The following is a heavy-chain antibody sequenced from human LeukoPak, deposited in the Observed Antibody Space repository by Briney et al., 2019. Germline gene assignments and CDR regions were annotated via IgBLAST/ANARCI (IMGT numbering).Heavy chain of an antibody. CDR1: GFTFSSYW. CDR2: INSDGSST. D-gene: IGHD3-10*01. J-gene: IGHJ4*02. CDR3: ARYYGSGTSLGY. V-gene: IGHV3-74*01. Sequence: GGSLRLSCAASGFTFSSYWMHWVRQAPGKGLGWVSRINSDGSSTSYADSVKGRFTVSRDNAKNTLYLQMNSLRAEDTAVYYCARYYGSGTSLGYWGQGTLVAVSS.